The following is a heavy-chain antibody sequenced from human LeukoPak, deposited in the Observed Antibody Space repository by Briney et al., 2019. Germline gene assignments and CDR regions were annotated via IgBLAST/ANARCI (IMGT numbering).Heavy chain of an antibody. V-gene: IGHV3-48*01. CDR1: GFTFSSYS. Sequence: GGSLRLSCAASGFTFSSYSMNWVRQAPGKGLEWVSYISSSSSTIYYADSVKGRFTISRDNAKNSLYLQMNSLRAEDTAVYYCARVGRSIVVVPAATQFHFDYWGQGTLVTVSS. CDR3: ARVGRSIVVVPAATQFHFDY. CDR2: ISSSSSTI. D-gene: IGHD2-2*01. J-gene: IGHJ4*02.